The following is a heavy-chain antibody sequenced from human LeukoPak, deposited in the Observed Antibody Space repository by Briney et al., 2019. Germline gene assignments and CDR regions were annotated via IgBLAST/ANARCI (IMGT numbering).Heavy chain of an antibody. D-gene: IGHD6-19*01. CDR2: ISSSGSTI. V-gene: IGHV3-48*03. CDR1: GFTFSSYE. J-gene: IGHJ3*02. Sequence: PGGSLRLSCAASGFTFSSYEMNWVRQAPGKGLDWVSYISSSGSTIYYADSVKGRFTISRDNAKNSLYLQMNSLRAEDTAVYYCARDRPPYSSGWLIAFDIWGQGTMVTVSS. CDR3: ARDRPPYSSGWLIAFDI.